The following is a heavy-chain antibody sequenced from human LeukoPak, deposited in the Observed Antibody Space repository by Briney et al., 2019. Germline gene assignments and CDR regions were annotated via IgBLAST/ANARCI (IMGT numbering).Heavy chain of an antibody. V-gene: IGHV3-7*03. CDR1: GFTFSSYW. Sequence: PGGSLRLSCTASGFTFSSYWMSWVRQAPGKGLEWVANIKQDGGEKYYVDSVKGRFTISRDNAKNSLYLQMNSLRAEDTALYYCAKDISFFFGSVDTAMGFDYWGQGTLVTVSS. CDR2: IKQDGGEK. J-gene: IGHJ4*02. CDR3: AKDISFFFGSVDTAMGFDY. D-gene: IGHD5-18*01.